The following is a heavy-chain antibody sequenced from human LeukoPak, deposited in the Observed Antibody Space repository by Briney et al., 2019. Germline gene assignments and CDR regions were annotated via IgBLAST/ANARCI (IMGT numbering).Heavy chain of an antibody. J-gene: IGHJ6*04. V-gene: IGHV3-48*03. CDR2: ISSSGSTI. CDR1: GFTFSSYE. CDR3: ARDQLQYYYGMDV. Sequence: GGSLRLSCADSGFTFSSYEMNWVRQAPGKGVEWVSYISSSGSTIYYADSVKGRFTISRDNAKNSLYLQMNSLRAEDTAVYYCARDQLQYYYGMDVWGKGTTVTVSS. D-gene: IGHD1-1*01.